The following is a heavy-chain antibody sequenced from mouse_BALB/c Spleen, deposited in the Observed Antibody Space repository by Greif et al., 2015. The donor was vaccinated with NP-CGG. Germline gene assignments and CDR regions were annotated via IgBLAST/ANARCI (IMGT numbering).Heavy chain of an antibody. D-gene: IGHD1-1*01. Sequence: VMLVESGPGLVAPSQSLSITCTVSGFSLTGYGVNWVRQPPGKGLEWLGMIWGDGSTDYNSALKSRLSISKDNSKSQVFLKMNSLQTDDTARYYCARLTTVVEGYFDYWGQGTTLTVSS. CDR1: GFSLTGYG. CDR3: ARLTTVVEGYFDY. CDR2: IWGDGST. J-gene: IGHJ2*01. V-gene: IGHV2-6-7*01.